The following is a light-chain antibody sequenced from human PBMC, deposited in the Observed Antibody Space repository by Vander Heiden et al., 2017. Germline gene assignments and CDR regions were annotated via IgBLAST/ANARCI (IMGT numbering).Light chain of an antibody. J-gene: IGLJ2*01. CDR3: QAWDSSTVV. Sequence: SYELTRPPSVSVYPGQTASIPCSGDKLGDKYACWYQQKPGQSPVLVIYQDSKRPSGIPERFSGSNSGNTATLTISGTQAMDEADYYCQAWDSSTVVFGGGTKLTVL. V-gene: IGLV3-1*01. CDR2: QDS. CDR1: KLGDKY.